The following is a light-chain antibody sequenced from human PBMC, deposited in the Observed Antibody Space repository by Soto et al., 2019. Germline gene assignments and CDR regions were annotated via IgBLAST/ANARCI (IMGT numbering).Light chain of an antibody. Sequence: IVLTQSPATLSLSTGDRATLSCRASQSVNTYLAWYQQKPGQAPRLLIYDASNRASGIPARFSGSGSGTDFTLTISSLEPEDFAVYYCQQRSNWPPTFGQGTRLEIK. CDR3: QQRSNWPPT. V-gene: IGKV3-11*01. CDR2: DAS. CDR1: QSVNTY. J-gene: IGKJ5*01.